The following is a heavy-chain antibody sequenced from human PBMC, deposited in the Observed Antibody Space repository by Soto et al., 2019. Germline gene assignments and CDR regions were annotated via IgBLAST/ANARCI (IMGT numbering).Heavy chain of an antibody. Sequence: EVQLLESGGGLVQPGGSLRLSCAASGFTFSSYAMSWVRQAPGKGLEWVSGISGSGGSTYYADSVKGRFTISRDNSKNTLYLQINSLRAEDTAVYYWGKEGQRGGGGNFDYWGQGTLVTVSS. CDR1: GFTFSSYA. CDR3: GKEGQRGGGGNFDY. J-gene: IGHJ4*02. D-gene: IGHD6-25*01. CDR2: ISGSGGST. V-gene: IGHV3-23*01.